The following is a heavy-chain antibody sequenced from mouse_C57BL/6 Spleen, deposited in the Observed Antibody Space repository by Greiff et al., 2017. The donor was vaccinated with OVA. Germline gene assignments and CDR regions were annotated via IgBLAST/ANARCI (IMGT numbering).Heavy chain of an antibody. V-gene: IGHV1-64*01. CDR3: ARYDITTGGELAY. CDR2: IHPNSGST. D-gene: IGHD1-1*01. J-gene: IGHJ3*01. Sequence: QVQLQQPGAELVKPGASVKLSCKASGYTFTSYWMHWVKQRPGQGLEWIGMIHPNSGSTNYNEKFKSKATLTVDKSSSTAYMQLSSLTSEDSAVYYCARYDITTGGELAYWGQGTLVTVSA. CDR1: GYTFTSYW.